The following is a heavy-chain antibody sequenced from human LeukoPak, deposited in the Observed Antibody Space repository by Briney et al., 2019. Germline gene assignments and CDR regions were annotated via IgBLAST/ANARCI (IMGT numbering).Heavy chain of an antibody. CDR3: ARRGSGSYVLDY. Sequence: ASVKVSCKASGYTFTGYYMHWVRQAPGQGLEWMGIINPSDGVIDYAQKFQDRVTMTRDTSTSTVYMKLSSLRSEDTAVYYCARRGSGSYVLDYWGQGTLVTVSS. V-gene: IGHV1-46*01. CDR1: GYTFTGYY. D-gene: IGHD3-10*01. CDR2: INPSDGVI. J-gene: IGHJ4*02.